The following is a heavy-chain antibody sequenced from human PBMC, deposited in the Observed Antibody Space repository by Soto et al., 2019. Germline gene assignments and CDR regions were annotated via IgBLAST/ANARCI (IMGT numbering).Heavy chain of an antibody. Sequence: GENMKISSKGAGYRLTRYLFRWVRQMPGKGLEWMGRIDPSDSYTNYSPSFQGHVTISADKSISTAYLQWSSLKASDTAMYYCARIPYYYGMDVWVQGNSVTVS. CDR2: IDPSDSYT. CDR1: GYRLTRYL. J-gene: IGHJ6*02. CDR3: ARIPYYYGMDV. V-gene: IGHV5-10-1*01.